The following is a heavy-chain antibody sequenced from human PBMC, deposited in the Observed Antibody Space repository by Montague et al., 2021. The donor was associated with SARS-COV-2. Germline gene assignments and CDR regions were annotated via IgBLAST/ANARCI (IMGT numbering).Heavy chain of an antibody. Sequence: SETLSLTCAVSGGSISISNWWSWVRQPPGKGLEWFGEISESGRTNSNPSLESRVTISVDKSKKHCSLNLSSVTAADTAVYYCARVGGYVNSPPLWGQGTLVTVSS. J-gene: IGHJ4*02. CDR2: ISESGRT. D-gene: IGHD4-23*01. V-gene: IGHV4-4*02. CDR3: ARVGGYVNSPPL. CDR1: GGSISISNW.